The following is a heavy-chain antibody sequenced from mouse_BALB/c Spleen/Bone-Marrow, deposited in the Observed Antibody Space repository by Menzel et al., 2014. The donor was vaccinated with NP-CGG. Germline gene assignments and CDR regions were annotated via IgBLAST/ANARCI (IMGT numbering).Heavy chain of an antibody. J-gene: IGHJ2*01. V-gene: IGHV1S81*02. CDR1: GYTFTSYW. CDR3: ARGTTVVGDC. CDR2: INPSHGRT. Sequence: GQLQQSGAELVKPGASVKLSCKASGYTFTSYWMHWVKQRPGQGLEWIGEINPSHGRTNYNEKFKSKATLTSDKSSSTAYMEVSSLPSEDSAVYYCARGTTVVGDCWGQGTTLTVSS. D-gene: IGHD1-1*01.